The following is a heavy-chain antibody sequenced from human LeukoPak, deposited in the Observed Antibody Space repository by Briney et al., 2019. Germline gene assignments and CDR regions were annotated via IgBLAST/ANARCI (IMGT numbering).Heavy chain of an antibody. Sequence: GGSLRPSCAASGFTFSNYWMSWVRQGPGKGLEWVANIKQDGSEKYYVDSVKGRFSISRDDTKNSLYLQLNSLRAEDTAVYYCAREGLRFLEWSSYYFDYWGLGTLVTVSS. V-gene: IGHV3-7*01. D-gene: IGHD3-3*01. J-gene: IGHJ4*02. CDR1: GFTFSNYW. CDR3: AREGLRFLEWSSYYFDY. CDR2: IKQDGSEK.